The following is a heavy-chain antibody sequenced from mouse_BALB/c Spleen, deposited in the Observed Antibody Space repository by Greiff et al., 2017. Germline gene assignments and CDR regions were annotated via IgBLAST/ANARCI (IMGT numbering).Heavy chain of an antibody. CDR1: GYTFTNYW. CDR2: IYPGGGYT. Sequence: VKLQESGAELVRPGTSVKISCKASGYTFTNYWLGWVKQRPGHGLEWIGDIYPGGGYTNYNEKFKGKATLTADTSSSTAYMQLSSLTSEDSAVYFCAREVRKGGYYFDYWGQGTTLTVSS. V-gene: IGHV1-63*02. CDR3: AREVRKGGYYFDY. D-gene: IGHD2-14*01. J-gene: IGHJ2*01.